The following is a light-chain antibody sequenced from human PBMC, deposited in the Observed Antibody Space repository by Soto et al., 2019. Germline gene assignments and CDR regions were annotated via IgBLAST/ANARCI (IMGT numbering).Light chain of an antibody. Sequence: QSALTQPRSVSGSPGQSVTISCTGTNSDVGGYNYVSWYQQHPGKAPKLMIYDVSKRPSGVPDRFSGFKSGNTASLTISGIQAEYEADYSCCSHAGTYIYVFGTGTKLTVL. CDR1: NSDVGGYNY. J-gene: IGLJ1*01. V-gene: IGLV2-11*01. CDR2: DVS. CDR3: CSHAGTYIYV.